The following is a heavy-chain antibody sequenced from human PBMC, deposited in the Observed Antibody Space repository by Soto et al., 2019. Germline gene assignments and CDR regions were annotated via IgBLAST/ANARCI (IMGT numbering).Heavy chain of an antibody. J-gene: IGHJ6*02. Sequence: PGESLKISCKGSGYSFTSYWISWVRQMPGKGLKWMGRIDPSDTYTNYSPSFQGHVTISADKSISTAYLQWSSLKVSDISLYYCAIREPQFSEYYYYGMDVWGQGTTVTVSS. V-gene: IGHV5-10-1*01. CDR3: AIREPQFSEYYYYGMDV. CDR1: GYSFTSYW. CDR2: IDPSDTYT. D-gene: IGHD3-10*01.